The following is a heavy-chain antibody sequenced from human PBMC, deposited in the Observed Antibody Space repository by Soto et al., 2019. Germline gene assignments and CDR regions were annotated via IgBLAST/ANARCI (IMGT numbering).Heavy chain of an antibody. CDR2: IDASGAIV. J-gene: IGHJ4*02. CDR3: ARISSGSWTDY. V-gene: IGHV3-23*01. CDR1: GFTFSTYA. Sequence: WGSLRLSCAPSGFTFSTYALIFVGQAPGKGLEWVSSIDASGAIVFHGDSVKGRFTMYRDNSKSTLYLQMNSLRVEDTALYYCARISSGSWTDYWGQGALVTVSS. D-gene: IGHD3-22*01.